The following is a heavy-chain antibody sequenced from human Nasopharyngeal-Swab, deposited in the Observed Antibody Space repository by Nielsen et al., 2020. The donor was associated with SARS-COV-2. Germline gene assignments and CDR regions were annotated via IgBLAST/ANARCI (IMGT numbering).Heavy chain of an antibody. V-gene: IGHV4-4*07. Sequence: SETLSLTCTVSGGSISSYYWSWIRQPAGKGLEWIGRIYTSGSTNYNPSLKSRVTMSVDTSKNQFSLKLSSVTAADTAVYYCARGPYSSSWYDYYGMDVWGQGTTVTVSS. D-gene: IGHD6-13*01. CDR3: ARGPYSSSWYDYYGMDV. CDR1: GGSISSYY. J-gene: IGHJ6*02. CDR2: IYTSGST.